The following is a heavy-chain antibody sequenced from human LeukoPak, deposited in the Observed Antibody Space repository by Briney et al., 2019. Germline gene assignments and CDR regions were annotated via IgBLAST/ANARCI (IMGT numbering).Heavy chain of an antibody. D-gene: IGHD2-21*02. CDR3: ARRAYCGGDCWWFDP. CDR1: GGSISSYY. V-gene: IGHV4-59*08. Sequence: SETLSLTCTVSGGSISSYYWSWIRQPPGKGLEWIGYIYYSGSTNYNPSLKSRVTISVDTSKSQFSLKLSSVTAADTAVYYCARRAYCGGDCWWFDPWGQGTLVTVSS. J-gene: IGHJ5*02. CDR2: IYYSGST.